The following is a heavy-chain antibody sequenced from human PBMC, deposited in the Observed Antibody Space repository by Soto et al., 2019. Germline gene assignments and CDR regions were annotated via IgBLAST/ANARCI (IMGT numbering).Heavy chain of an antibody. CDR2: TYYRSKWYN. CDR1: GDSVSSNSAA. V-gene: IGHV6-1*01. J-gene: IGHJ6*03. Sequence: SQTLSLTCAISGDSVSSNSAAWNWIRQSPSRGLEWLGRTYYRSKWYNDYAVSVKSRITINPDTSKNQFSLQLNSVTPEDTAVYYCARGVRITIFGVDHYYYYMDVWGKGTTVTVSS. D-gene: IGHD3-3*01. CDR3: ARGVRITIFGVDHYYYYMDV.